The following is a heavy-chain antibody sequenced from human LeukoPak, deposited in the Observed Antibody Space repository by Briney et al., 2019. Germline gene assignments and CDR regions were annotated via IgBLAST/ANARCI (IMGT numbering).Heavy chain of an antibody. CDR2: MNPNSGNT. J-gene: IGHJ6*02. D-gene: IGHD2-2*01. CDR3: SYCGGTSCPPLGYYYGMDV. CDR1: GYTFTSYD. Sequence: ASVKVSCKASGYTFTSYDINWVRQATGQGLEWMGWMNPNSGNTGYAQKFQGRVTMTRNTSISTAYMELSSLRSEDTAVYYCSYCGGTSCPPLGYYYGMDVWGQGTTVTVSS. V-gene: IGHV1-8*01.